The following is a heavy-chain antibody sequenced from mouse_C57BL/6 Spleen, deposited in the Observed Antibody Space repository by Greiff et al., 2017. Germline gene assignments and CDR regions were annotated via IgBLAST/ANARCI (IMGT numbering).Heavy chain of an antibody. J-gene: IGHJ2*01. V-gene: IGHV3-6*01. CDR1: GSSITSGYY. D-gene: IGHD1-1*02. Sequence: VQLKESGPGLVKPSQSLSLTCSVTGSSITSGYYWNWIRQFPGNKLEWMGYISYDGSNNYNPSLKNRISITRDTSKHQFFLKLNSVTTENTATYYCAIWGPYYFDFWGQGTTLTVAS. CDR2: ISYDGSN. CDR3: AIWGPYYFDF.